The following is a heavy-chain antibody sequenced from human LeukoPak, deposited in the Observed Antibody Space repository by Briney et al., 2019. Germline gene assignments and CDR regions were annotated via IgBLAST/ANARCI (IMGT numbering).Heavy chain of an antibody. CDR1: GFTFSSYA. V-gene: IGHV3-23*01. D-gene: IGHD3-3*01. CDR3: AKEWLLLSAFDI. CDR2: ISGSGGST. Sequence: GGSLRLSWAASGFTFSSYAMSWVRQAPGKRLEWVSAISGSGGSTYYADSVKGRFTISRDNSKNTLYLQMNSLRAEDTAVYYCAKEWLLLSAFDIWGQGTMVTVSS. J-gene: IGHJ3*02.